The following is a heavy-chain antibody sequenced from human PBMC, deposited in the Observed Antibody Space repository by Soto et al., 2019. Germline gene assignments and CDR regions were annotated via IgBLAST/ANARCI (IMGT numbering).Heavy chain of an antibody. CDR2: INPVNGNT. CDR3: ARGIATGQLDP. Sequence: QVQLVQSGAEVKKPGASVMLSCKASGYTFTTYPMNWVRQAPGQRLEWMGWINPVNGNTKSSQKFQDRVIITRDTSASTAYMELRSLSSEDTAVYYCARGIATGQLDPWGQGTLVIVSS. J-gene: IGHJ5*02. D-gene: IGHD6-13*01. CDR1: GYTFTTYP. V-gene: IGHV1-3*01.